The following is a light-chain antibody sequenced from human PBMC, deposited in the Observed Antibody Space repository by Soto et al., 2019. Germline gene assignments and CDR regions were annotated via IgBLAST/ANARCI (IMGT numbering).Light chain of an antibody. CDR3: AAWDDSLNGDV. CDR1: SSNIGSNT. Sequence: QSVLTQPPSASGTPGQRVTSSCSGSSSNIGSNTVNWYQQRPGTAPKLLIYSNNQRPSGVPDRFSGSKSGTSASLAISGLQSEDEADYYCAAWDDSLNGDVFGTGTKLTVL. CDR2: SNN. V-gene: IGLV1-44*01. J-gene: IGLJ1*01.